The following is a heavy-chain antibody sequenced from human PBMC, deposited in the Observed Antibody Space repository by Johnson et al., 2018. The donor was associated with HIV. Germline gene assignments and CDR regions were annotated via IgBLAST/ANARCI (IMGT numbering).Heavy chain of an antibody. D-gene: IGHD3-3*01. CDR3: TRTVSHDTMFGLDRAGWTLDI. CDR2: INWNGGST. CDR1: GFTFDDYG. J-gene: IGHJ3*02. Sequence: VQLVESGGGVVRPGGSLKLSCAASGFTFDDYGMSWVRQAPGKGLEWVSGINWNGGSTGYADSVKGRFTISRDNAKNSLYLQMNSLRAEDTALDYCTRTVSHDTMFGLDRAGWTLDIWGQGTMVTVSS. V-gene: IGHV3-20*04.